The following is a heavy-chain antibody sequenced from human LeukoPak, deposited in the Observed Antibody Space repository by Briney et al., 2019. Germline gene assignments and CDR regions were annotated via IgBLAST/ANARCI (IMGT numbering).Heavy chain of an antibody. CDR3: ARYRAFDI. Sequence: SETLSLTCTVSGGSISGYYWSWIRQPPGEGLEWIGYIYNSGNTNYNPYLKSRVTISVDTSKNQFSLKLTSVTAADTAVYYCARYRAFDIWGRGTLVTVSS. CDR1: GGSISGYY. CDR2: IYNSGNT. V-gene: IGHV4-59*01. J-gene: IGHJ3*02.